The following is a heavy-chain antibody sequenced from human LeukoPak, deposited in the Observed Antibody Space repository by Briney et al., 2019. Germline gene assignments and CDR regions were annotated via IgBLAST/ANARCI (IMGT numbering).Heavy chain of an antibody. V-gene: IGHV3-30*02. CDR2: IRYDGSNK. CDR3: ANLSLRHRKITPFDY. D-gene: IGHD5-24*01. Sequence: PGGSLLLSCAASGFPFSSYGMHWARQAPGKGLEWVAFIRYDGSNKYYADSVKGRFTISRDNSKNTLYLQMNSLRAEDTAVYYCANLSLRHRKITPFDYWGQGTLVTVSS. J-gene: IGHJ4*02. CDR1: GFPFSSYG.